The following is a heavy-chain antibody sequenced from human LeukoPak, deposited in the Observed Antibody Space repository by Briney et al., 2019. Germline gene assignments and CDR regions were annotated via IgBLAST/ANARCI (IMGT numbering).Heavy chain of an antibody. Sequence: GGSLRLSCAASGFTFSSYAMSWVRQAPGKGLEWVSAISGSGGSTYYEDSVKGRFTISRDNSKNTLYLQMNSMRAEDTAVYYCAKDYRILLLWFGEYIHWGQGTLVTVSS. CDR2: ISGSGGST. D-gene: IGHD3-10*01. CDR1: GFTFSSYA. CDR3: AKDYRILLLWFGEYIH. J-gene: IGHJ4*02. V-gene: IGHV3-23*01.